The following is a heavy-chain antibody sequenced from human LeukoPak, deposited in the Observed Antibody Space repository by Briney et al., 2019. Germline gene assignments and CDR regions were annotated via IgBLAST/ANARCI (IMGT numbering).Heavy chain of an antibody. V-gene: IGHV3-48*01. D-gene: IGHD3-22*01. J-gene: IGHJ4*02. CDR1: GFPFSSYS. Sequence: GGALRLSFSASGFPFSSYSMTWVPPAPGKGVGWLSYISSSGSTIYYADSVKGRFTISRDNAKNSLYLQMNSLRAEDTAVYYCARDEYYDSSGYTSWGQGTLVTVSS. CDR2: ISSSGSTI. CDR3: ARDEYYDSSGYTS.